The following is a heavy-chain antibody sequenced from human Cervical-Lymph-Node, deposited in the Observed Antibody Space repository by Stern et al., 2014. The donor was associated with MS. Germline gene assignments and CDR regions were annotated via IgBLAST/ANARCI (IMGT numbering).Heavy chain of an antibody. D-gene: IGHD1-1*01. J-gene: IGHJ4*02. CDR3: ASRGTPFDVTSINEY. CDR2: ISHNGATT. CDR1: GFTFSSFA. V-gene: IGHV3-30-3*01. Sequence: QVQLVESGGGVVQPGRSLRLSCAASGFTFSSFAMHWVRQAPGKGLEWVAVISHNGATTYYADSVKGRFTISRANSKDTLLLQMNSLRPEDTAVYYCASRGTPFDVTSINEYWGQGTLVTVSS.